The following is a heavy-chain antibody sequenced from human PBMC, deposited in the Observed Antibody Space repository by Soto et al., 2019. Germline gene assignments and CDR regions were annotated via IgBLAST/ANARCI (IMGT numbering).Heavy chain of an antibody. J-gene: IGHJ4*02. CDR2: ISAYNGNT. D-gene: IGHD5-12*01. CDR3: AREGVDIVATSWDY. CDR1: GFTFSSYG. V-gene: IGHV1-18*01. Sequence: ASVKVSCKASGFTFSSYGISWVRQAPGQGLEWMGWISAYNGNTNYAQKLQGRVTMTTDTSTSTAYMELRSLRSDDTAVYYCAREGVDIVATSWDYWGQGTLVTVSS.